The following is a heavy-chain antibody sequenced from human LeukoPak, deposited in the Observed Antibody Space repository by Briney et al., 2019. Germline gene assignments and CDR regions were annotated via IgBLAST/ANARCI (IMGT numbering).Heavy chain of an antibody. Sequence: KPSETLSLTCAVYGGSFSGYYWSWIRQPPGKGLEWIGEINHSGSTNYNPSLKSRVTISVDTSKNQFSLKLSSVTAADTAVYYCARGRRMITFGGVIRNWFDPWGQGTLVTVSS. D-gene: IGHD3-16*02. CDR3: ARGRRMITFGGVIRNWFDP. CDR2: INHSGST. V-gene: IGHV4-34*01. CDR1: GGSFSGYY. J-gene: IGHJ5*02.